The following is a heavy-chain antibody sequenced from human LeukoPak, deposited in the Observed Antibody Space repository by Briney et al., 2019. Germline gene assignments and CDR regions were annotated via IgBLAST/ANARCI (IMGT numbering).Heavy chain of an antibody. J-gene: IGHJ4*02. CDR1: GGSISSYY. CDR2: IYYSGST. CDR3: ASGPYCSSTSCYGWYVDY. D-gene: IGHD2-2*01. V-gene: IGHV4-59*01. Sequence: PSETLSLTCTASGGSISSYYWSWIRQPPGKGLEWIGYIYYSGSTNYNPSLKSRVTISVDTSKNQFSLKLSSVTAADTAVYYCASGPYCSSTSCYGWYVDYWGQGTLVTVSS.